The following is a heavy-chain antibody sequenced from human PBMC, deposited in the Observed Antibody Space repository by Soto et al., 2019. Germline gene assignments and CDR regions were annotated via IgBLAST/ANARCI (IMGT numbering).Heavy chain of an antibody. CDR3: ARVLRGVVTWFDP. V-gene: IGHV1-18*01. Sequence: HLVQSGPEVKKPGASVTVSCKTSGDTFTNFGLSWVRQAPGQGLEWMGWIATYNSNKNYAQKFQGRLTLTTDTSTSTGYMELKSLEYDDTAVYYCARVLRGVVTWFDPWGQGTLVTVSS. CDR2: IATYNSNK. D-gene: IGHD3-10*01. CDR1: GDTFTNFG. J-gene: IGHJ5*02.